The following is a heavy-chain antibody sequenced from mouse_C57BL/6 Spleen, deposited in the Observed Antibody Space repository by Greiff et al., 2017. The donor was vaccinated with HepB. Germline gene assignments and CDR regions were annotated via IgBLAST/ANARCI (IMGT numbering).Heavy chain of an antibody. D-gene: IGHD2-2*01. V-gene: IGHV1-20*01. CDR1: GYSFTGYF. Sequence: VQLQQSGPELVKPGDSVKISCKASGYSFTGYFMNWVMQSHGKSLAWIGRINPYNGVTFYNQKFKGKATLTVDKSSSTSHMELRSLTSEDSADYYCARGGVLWLGDYWGQGTTLTVSS. CDR3: ARGGVLWLGDY. CDR2: INPYNGVT. J-gene: IGHJ2*01.